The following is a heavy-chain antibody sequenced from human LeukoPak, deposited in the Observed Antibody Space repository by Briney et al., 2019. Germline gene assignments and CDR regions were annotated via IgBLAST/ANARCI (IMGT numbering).Heavy chain of an antibody. D-gene: IGHD3-10*01. Sequence: SETLSLTCTVSGGSISSYYWSWIRQPAGKGLEWIGRIYASGSTNYNPSLKSRVTMSVDTSKNQFSLKLSSVTAADTAVYYCARGYGSGSYYNIPKYFDYWGQGTLVTVSS. J-gene: IGHJ4*02. V-gene: IGHV4-4*07. CDR3: ARGYGSGSYYNIPKYFDY. CDR2: IYASGST. CDR1: GGSISSYY.